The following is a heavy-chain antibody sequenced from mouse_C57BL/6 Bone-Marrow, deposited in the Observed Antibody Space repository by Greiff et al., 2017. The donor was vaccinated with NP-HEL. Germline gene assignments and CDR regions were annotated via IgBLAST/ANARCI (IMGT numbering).Heavy chain of an antibody. V-gene: IGHV1-62-2*01. J-gene: IGHJ3*01. CDR2: FYPGSGSI. D-gene: IGHD2-4*01. Sequence: VKLQESGAELVKPGASVKLSCKASGYTFTEYTIHWVKQRSGQGLEWIGWFYPGSGSITYNEKFKDKATLTADKSSSTVYMELSRLTSEDSAVDFCARLEDGRYDYFAYWGQGTLVTFSA. CDR3: ARLEDGRYDYFAY. CDR1: GYTFTEYT.